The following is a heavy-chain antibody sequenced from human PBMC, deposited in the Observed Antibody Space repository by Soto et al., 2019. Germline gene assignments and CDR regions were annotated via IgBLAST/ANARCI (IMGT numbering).Heavy chain of an antibody. Sequence: QVQLVQSGAEVKKPGASVKVSCKASGYTFTGYYMHWVRQAPGQGLEWMGWINPNSGGTNYAKKFQGRVTMTRDTSISTAYMELSRLRSDETAVYYCARAIITMVRGVPGYWGQGTLVTVSS. V-gene: IGHV1-2*02. D-gene: IGHD3-10*01. J-gene: IGHJ4*02. CDR2: INPNSGGT. CDR3: ARAIITMVRGVPGY. CDR1: GYTFTGYY.